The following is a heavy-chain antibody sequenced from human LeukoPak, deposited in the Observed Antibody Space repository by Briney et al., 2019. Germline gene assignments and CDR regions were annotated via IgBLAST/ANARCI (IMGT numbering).Heavy chain of an antibody. Sequence: PGGSLRLSCAASGFIFSTYAMTWVRQAPGKGLEWVAVISPSGDTSYFADSVKGRFTTSRDNAKNSLYLQMNSLRAEDTAFYYCARDQGGGSLIPFDSWGQGTLVTVSS. CDR2: ISPSGDTS. J-gene: IGHJ4*02. D-gene: IGHD1-26*01. CDR1: GFIFSTYA. V-gene: IGHV3-23*01. CDR3: ARDQGGGSLIPFDS.